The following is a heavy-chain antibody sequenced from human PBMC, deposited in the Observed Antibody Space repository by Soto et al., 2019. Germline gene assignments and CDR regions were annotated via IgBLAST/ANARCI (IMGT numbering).Heavy chain of an antibody. CDR1: GFSFSSYA. J-gene: IGHJ4*02. CDR2: INPDSGGT. V-gene: IGHV1-2*02. CDR3: ARVGESPF. Sequence: QVQLVESGGGVVQPGRTLRLSCAASGFSFSSYAMHWVRQAPGKGLEWVGWINPDSGGTNYAQKFQGRVTMTRDTSISTAYMELSRLTSDDSVVYYCARVGESPFWGQGTLVTVSS.